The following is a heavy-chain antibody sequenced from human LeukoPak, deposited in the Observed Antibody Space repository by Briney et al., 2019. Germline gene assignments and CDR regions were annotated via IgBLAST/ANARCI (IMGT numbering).Heavy chain of an antibody. CDR2: IYHSGST. CDR1: GYPISSGYY. V-gene: IGHV4-38-2*01. D-gene: IGHD3-22*01. Sequence: PSETLSLTCAVSGYPISSGYYWGWIRQPPGKGLEWIGSIYHSGSTYYNPSLKSRVTISVDTSKNQFSLKLSSVTAADTAVYYCARLSQWLLLGDYWGQGTLVTVSS. CDR3: ARLSQWLLLGDY. J-gene: IGHJ4*02.